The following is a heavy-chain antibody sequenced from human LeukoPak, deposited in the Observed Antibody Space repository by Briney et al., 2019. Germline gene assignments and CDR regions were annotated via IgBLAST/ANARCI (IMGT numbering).Heavy chain of an antibody. CDR1: SGSISTSNYY. CDR2: IFYSGST. CDR3: ARILNANYYDSSGHPDY. Sequence: SETLSLTCTVSSGSISTSNYYWGWVRQPPGKALEWIGNIFYSGSTYYNPSLKSRVTISVDTSKNQFSLKLSSVTAADTAVYYCARILNANYYDSSGHPDYWGQGTLVTVSS. J-gene: IGHJ4*02. D-gene: IGHD3-22*01. V-gene: IGHV4-39*07.